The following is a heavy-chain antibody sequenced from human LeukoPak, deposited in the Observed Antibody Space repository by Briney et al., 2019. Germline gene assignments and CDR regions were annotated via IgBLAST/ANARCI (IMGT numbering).Heavy chain of an antibody. J-gene: IGHJ5*02. Sequence: SETLSLTCAVYGGSFSGYYWSWIRQPPGKGLEWLGEINHSGSTNYNPSLKSRVTISVDTSKNQFSLKLSSVTAADTAVYYCAGYCSSTSCQPLNWFDPWGQGTLVTVSS. D-gene: IGHD2-2*01. CDR1: GGSFSGYY. V-gene: IGHV4-34*01. CDR3: AGYCSSTSCQPLNWFDP. CDR2: INHSGST.